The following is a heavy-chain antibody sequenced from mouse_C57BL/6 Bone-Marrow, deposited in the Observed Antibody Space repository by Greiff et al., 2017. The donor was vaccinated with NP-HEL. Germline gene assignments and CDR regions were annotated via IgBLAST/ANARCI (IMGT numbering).Heavy chain of an antibody. CDR1: GFTFTDYY. D-gene: IGHD1-1*01. J-gene: IGHJ2*01. Sequence: EVQLVESGGGLVQPGGSLSLSCAASGFTFTDYYMSWVRQPPGKALEWLGFIRNKANGYTTEYSVSVKGRFTISRDNSQSILYLQMSGLRAEDSATYYCARYGSSYFDYWGQGTTLTVSS. CDR3: ARYGSSYFDY. CDR2: IRNKANGYTT. V-gene: IGHV7-3*01.